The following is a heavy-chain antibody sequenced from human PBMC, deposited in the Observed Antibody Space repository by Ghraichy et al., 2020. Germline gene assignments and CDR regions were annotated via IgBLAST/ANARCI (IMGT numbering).Heavy chain of an antibody. CDR3: ARQYGDYEVFFY. CDR1: GYTFTGYY. Sequence: ASVKVSCKASGYTFTGYYMHWVRQAPGQGLEWMGWINPNSGGTNYAQKFQGRVTMTRDTSISTAYMELSRLRSDDTAVYYCARQYGDYEVFFYWGQGTLVTVSS. V-gene: IGHV1-2*02. D-gene: IGHD4-17*01. J-gene: IGHJ4*02. CDR2: INPNSGGT.